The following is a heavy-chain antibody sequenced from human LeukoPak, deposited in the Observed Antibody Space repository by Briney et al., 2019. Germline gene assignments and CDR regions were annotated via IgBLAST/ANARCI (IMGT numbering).Heavy chain of an antibody. CDR3: ARYYYGSGIYPPFDY. D-gene: IGHD3-10*01. J-gene: IGHJ4*02. V-gene: IGHV1-18*01. CDR2: ISAYNGNT. CDR1: GYTFTSYG. Sequence: ASVKVSCKASGYTFTSYGISWVRQAPGQGLEWMGWISAYNGNTNYAQKLQGRVTITRDTSASTAYMELSSLRFEDTAVYYCARYYYGSGIYPPFDYWGQGTLVTVSS.